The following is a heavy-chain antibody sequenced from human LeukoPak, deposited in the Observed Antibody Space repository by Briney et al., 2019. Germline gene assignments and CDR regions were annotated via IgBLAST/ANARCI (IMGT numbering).Heavy chain of an antibody. Sequence: GAALKISCKGAGSSFTNYWNGWVRQMPGKGLEWMVIIYPGDSDTKYSPSFQGQITISAAKSISTAYMQWSSLKASDTAMYYCARNDGTTNVDYWGQGTLVTVSS. CDR1: GSSFTNYW. J-gene: IGHJ4*02. CDR3: ARNDGTTNVDY. D-gene: IGHD1-7*01. CDR2: IYPGDSDT. V-gene: IGHV5-51*01.